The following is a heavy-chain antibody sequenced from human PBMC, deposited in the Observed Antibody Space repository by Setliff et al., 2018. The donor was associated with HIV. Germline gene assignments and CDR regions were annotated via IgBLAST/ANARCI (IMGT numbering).Heavy chain of an antibody. D-gene: IGHD3-9*01. CDR2: ISWNSDSI. V-gene: IGHV3-9*01. CDR1: GFAFESYA. CDR3: VKGYDVLTANPDS. Sequence: GGSLRLSCTASGFAFESYAMHWVRQRPGKGLEWVSGISWNSDSIAYADSVRGRFTISRDNAKNSLYLQMSSLRPEDTAFYYCVKGYDVLTANPDSWGQGTLVTVSS. J-gene: IGHJ4*02.